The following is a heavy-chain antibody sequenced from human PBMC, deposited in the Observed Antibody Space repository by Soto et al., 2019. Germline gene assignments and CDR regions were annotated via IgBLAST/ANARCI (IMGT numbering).Heavy chain of an antibody. CDR2: ISAYNGNT. CDR1: GYTFTSYG. D-gene: IGHD5-18*01. J-gene: IGHJ6*02. V-gene: IGHV1-18*01. CDR3: DRDRGYSYGGYYYYGMDV. Sequence: ASVKVSCNASGYTFTSYGISWVRQAPGQGLEWMGWISAYNGNTNYAQKLQGRVTMTTDTSTSTAYMELRSLRSDDTAVYYCDRDRGYSYGGYYYYGMDVWGQGTRVTVS.